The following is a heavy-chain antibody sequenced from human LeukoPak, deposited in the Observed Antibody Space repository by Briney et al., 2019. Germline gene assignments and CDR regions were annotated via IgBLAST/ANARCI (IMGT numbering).Heavy chain of an antibody. CDR2: FDPEDGET. J-gene: IGHJ4*02. V-gene: IGHV1-24*01. Sequence: ASVKVSCKVSGYTLTDLSMHWVRPAPGKGLEWMGGFDPEDGETIYAQKFQGRVTMTEDTSTDTAYMELSSLRSEDTAVYYCAAIRMTTVTTYVFDYWGQGTLVTVSS. CDR1: GYTLTDLS. D-gene: IGHD4-17*01. CDR3: AAIRMTTVTTYVFDY.